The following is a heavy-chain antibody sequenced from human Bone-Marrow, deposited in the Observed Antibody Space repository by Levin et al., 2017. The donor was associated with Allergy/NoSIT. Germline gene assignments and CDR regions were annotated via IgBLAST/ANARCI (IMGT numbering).Heavy chain of an antibody. CDR2: ISGSGGSA. D-gene: IGHD4-17*01. V-gene: IGHV3-23*01. Sequence: LSLTCAASGFTFSNYGMTWVRQAPGKGLEWVSTISGSGGSAYYADSVKGRFTISRDNSKDILYLQMKNLRAEDTAVYYCAIVQITTSFEYWGQGTLVTVSS. CDR1: GFTFSNYG. J-gene: IGHJ4*02. CDR3: AIVQITTSFEY.